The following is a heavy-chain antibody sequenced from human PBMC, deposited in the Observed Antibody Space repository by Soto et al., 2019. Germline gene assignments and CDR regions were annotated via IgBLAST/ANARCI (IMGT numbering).Heavy chain of an antibody. CDR1: CGSIVNYG. Sequence: VACGSIVNYGCSWIIQPTGKGRQWIGYICYGGGANYNPSLKTRVTISVDTSKNQFSLKLSSVTAADTAVYYCARDSLYSDFCRGYCWTDSAFPWS. J-gene: IGHJ5*02. V-gene: IGHV4-59*01. CDR2: ICYGGGA. CDR3: ARDSLYSDFCRGYCWTDSAFP. D-gene: IGHD3-3*01.